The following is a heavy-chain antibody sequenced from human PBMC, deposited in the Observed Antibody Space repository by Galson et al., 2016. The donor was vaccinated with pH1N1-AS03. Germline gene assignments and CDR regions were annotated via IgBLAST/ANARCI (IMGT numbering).Heavy chain of an antibody. CDR3: ARGSWSPHWFVP. CDR2: VGGVDGSL. Sequence: SLRLSCAASGFTFSIYAMHWVRQAPGKGLEWVSGVGGVDGSLWYAESVKGRFTVSRDNSKGTLDLQRNSLRADDTAVDYCARGSWSPHWFVPWGQGTLVTVSS. CDR1: GFTFSIYA. D-gene: IGHD3-10*01. J-gene: IGHJ5*02. V-gene: IGHV3-23*01.